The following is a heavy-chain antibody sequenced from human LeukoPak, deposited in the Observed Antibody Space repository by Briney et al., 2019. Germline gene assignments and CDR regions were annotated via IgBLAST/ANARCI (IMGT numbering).Heavy chain of an antibody. CDR2: ITWNSDNI. J-gene: IGHJ4*02. CDR1: GFTFDDYA. Sequence: GGSLRLSCAASGFTFDDYAMHWVRQAPGKGLEWVSGITWNSDNIEYADSVKGRFTISRDNAKNSLYLQMNSLRAEDTAVYYCARVTYYYDRAADYWGQGTLVTVSS. CDR3: ARVTYYYDRAADY. D-gene: IGHD3-22*01. V-gene: IGHV3-9*01.